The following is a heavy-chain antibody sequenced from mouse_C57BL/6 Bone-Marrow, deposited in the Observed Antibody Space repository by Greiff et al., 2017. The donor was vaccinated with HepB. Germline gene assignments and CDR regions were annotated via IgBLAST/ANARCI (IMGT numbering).Heavy chain of an antibody. CDR1: GFTFTDYY. Sequence: EVMLVESGGGLVQPGGSLSLSCAASGFTFTDYYMSWVRQPPGKALEWLGFIRNKANGYKTEYNASVKGRFTISRDNSQSILYLQMNALRAEDSATYDCARYRTGNYAMDYWGQGTSVTGSS. J-gene: IGHJ4*01. CDR2: IRNKANGYKT. V-gene: IGHV7-3*01. CDR3: ARYRTGNYAMDY.